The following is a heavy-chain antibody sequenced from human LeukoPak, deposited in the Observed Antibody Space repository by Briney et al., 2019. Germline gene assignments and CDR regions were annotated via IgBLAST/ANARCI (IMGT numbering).Heavy chain of an antibody. V-gene: IGHV3-30*02. CDR3: ATETPDTSGSKLDY. J-gene: IGHJ4*02. CDR2: IRYDGSRK. Sequence: GGSLRLSCAASGFIFSNYAMHWVRQAAGTGLEWVAYIRYDGSRKYYADSVNGRFTISRDNSKNTLYLQVHSLRGEDTAVYYCATETPDTSGSKLDYWGQGTLVTVSS. CDR1: GFIFSNYA. D-gene: IGHD3-22*01.